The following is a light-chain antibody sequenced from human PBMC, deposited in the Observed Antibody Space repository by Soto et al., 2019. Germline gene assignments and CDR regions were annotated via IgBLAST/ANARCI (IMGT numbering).Light chain of an antibody. V-gene: IGKV3-20*01. CDR2: GAS. Sequence: EVVLTQSPGTLSLSPGERATLSCRASQSVTSSYLAWYQQKPGQAPRLLIYGASSRATGIPDRFSGSGSGTDFILTISRLEPEDFAVYYWQQYGSSPVTFGGGTKVAIK. CDR1: QSVTSSY. J-gene: IGKJ4*01. CDR3: QQYGSSPVT.